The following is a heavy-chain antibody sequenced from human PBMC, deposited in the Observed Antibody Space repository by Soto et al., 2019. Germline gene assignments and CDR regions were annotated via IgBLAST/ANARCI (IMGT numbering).Heavy chain of an antibody. CDR3: ARLYSSSWDGWFDP. J-gene: IGHJ5*02. D-gene: IGHD6-13*01. V-gene: IGHV1-2*04. CDR1: GYTFTGYY. CDR2: INPNSGGT. Sequence: ASVKVSCKASGYTFTGYYMHWVRQAPGQGLGWMGWINPNSGGTNYAQKFQGWVTMTRDTSISTAYMELSRLRSDDTAVYYCARLYSSSWDGWFDPWGQGTLVTVSS.